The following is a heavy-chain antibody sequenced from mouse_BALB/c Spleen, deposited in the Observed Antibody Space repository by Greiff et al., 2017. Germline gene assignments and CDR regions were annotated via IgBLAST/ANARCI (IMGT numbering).Heavy chain of an antibody. J-gene: IGHJ4*01. V-gene: IGHV14-3*02. CDR3: ARYDEDYAMDY. Sequence: VHVKQSGAELVKPGASVKLSCTASGFNIKDTYMHWVKQRPEQGLEWIGRIDPANGNTKYDPKFQGKATITADTSSNTAYLQLSSLTSEDTAVYYCARYDEDYAMDYWGQGTSVTVSS. CDR2: IDPANGNT. CDR1: GFNIKDTY. D-gene: IGHD2-12*01.